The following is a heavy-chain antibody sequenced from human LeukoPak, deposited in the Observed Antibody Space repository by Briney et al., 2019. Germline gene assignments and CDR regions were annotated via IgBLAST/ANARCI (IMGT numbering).Heavy chain of an antibody. V-gene: IGHV4-34*01. CDR2: INHCEST. D-gene: IGHD5-12*01. Sequence: PSDTLSLTCAVWVGTFIDNYWTGIRQPPGEGLEWIGEINHCESTNYNPSLKRRVLISFSTSKNHFSPKVNSVTAADTAVYYCARAPGYRDSWWLDSWGQGTLVTVSS. CDR3: ARAPGYRDSWWLDS. CDR1: VGTFIDNY. J-gene: IGHJ5*01.